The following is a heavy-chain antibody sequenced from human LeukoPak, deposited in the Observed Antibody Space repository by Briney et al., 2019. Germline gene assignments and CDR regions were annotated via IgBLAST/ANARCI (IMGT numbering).Heavy chain of an antibody. V-gene: IGHV3-48*01. CDR3: ARDVREWGVEALDL. Sequence: GGSLRLSCAASGFTLNTYSMDWVRQAPGKGLEWVSYISSSSTTRYYADSVKGRFTISRDNAQNSLSLQMDSLRAEDTAVYYCARDVREWGVEALDLWGQGTVVTVSS. CDR2: ISSSSTTR. J-gene: IGHJ3*01. D-gene: IGHD2-8*01. CDR1: GFTLNTYS.